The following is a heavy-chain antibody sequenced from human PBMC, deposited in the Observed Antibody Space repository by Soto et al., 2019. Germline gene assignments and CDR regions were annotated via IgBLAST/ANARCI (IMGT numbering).Heavy chain of an antibody. J-gene: IGHJ3*02. CDR3: ARAYGSGSPLAFDI. CDR2: INPNSGGT. V-gene: IGHV1-2*04. D-gene: IGHD3-10*01. CDR1: GYTFTGYY. Sequence: ASVKVSCKDPGYTFTGYYMHWVRQAPGQGLEWMGWINPNSGGTNYAQKFQGWVTMTRDTSISTAYMELSRLRSDDTAVYYCARAYGSGSPLAFDISGQGTMVTVSS.